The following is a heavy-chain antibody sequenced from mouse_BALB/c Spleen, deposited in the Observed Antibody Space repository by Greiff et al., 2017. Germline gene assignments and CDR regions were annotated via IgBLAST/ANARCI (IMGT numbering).Heavy chain of an antibody. D-gene: IGHD1-1*01. CDR3: ARYYYGSSYERFAY. Sequence: EVQLQQSGAELVRSGASVKLSCTASGFNIKDYYMHWVKQRPEQGLEWIGWIDPENGDTEYAPKFQGKATMTADTSSNTAYLQLSSLTSEDTAVYYCARYYYGSSYERFAYWGQGTLVTVSA. V-gene: IGHV14-4*02. CDR1: GFNIKDYY. J-gene: IGHJ3*01. CDR2: IDPENGDT.